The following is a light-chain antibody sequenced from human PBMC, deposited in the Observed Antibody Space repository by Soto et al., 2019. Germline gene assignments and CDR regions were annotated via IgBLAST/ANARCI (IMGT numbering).Light chain of an antibody. V-gene: IGKV3D-15*01. CDR3: QQYNNWPVT. CDR1: QSVSGD. J-gene: IGKJ1*01. Sequence: EIVMTQSPATLSVSPGERATLSCRASQSVSGDLAWYQQKPGQAPRLVIYGASTRATGIPARFSGGGYGTEFTLTISSLQSEDFAVYYCQQYNNWPVTFGQGTKVEIK. CDR2: GAS.